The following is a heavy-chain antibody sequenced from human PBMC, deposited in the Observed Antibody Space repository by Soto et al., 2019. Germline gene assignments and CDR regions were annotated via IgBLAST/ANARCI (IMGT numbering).Heavy chain of an antibody. CDR1: GYSLTSYG. J-gene: IGHJ5*02. CDR2: IYPGDSNT. CDR3: ARQQSSLPTRWFGP. V-gene: IGHV5-51*01. Sequence: PGESLKISCKGSGYSLTSYGIGWVRQMPGKGLEWMGIIYPGDSNTIYNPSFEGQVTISADKSINTAYLQWSSLKASDTAMYYCARQQSSLPTRWFGPWGQGTLVTVSS.